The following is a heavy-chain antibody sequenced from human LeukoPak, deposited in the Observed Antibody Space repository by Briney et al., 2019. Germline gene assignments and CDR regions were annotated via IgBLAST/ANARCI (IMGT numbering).Heavy chain of an antibody. J-gene: IGHJ5*02. V-gene: IGHV3-15*01. D-gene: IGHD2-2*01. CDR1: GFTFSNAW. Sequence: GGSLRLSCAASGFTFSNAWTSWVRQAPGKGLEWVGRIKSKTDGGTTDYAAPVKGRFTISRDDSKTTLYLQMNSLETEDTAVYYCTTDIGHLFCSSTSCYVGIPWGQGTLVTVSS. CDR2: IKSKTDGGTT. CDR3: TTDIGHLFCSSTSCYVGIP.